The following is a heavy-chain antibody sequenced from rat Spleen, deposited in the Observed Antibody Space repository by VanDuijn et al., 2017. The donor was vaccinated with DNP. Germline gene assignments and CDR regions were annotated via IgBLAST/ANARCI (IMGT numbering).Heavy chain of an antibody. CDR3: ARLGY. V-gene: IGHV2-27*01. CDR1: GFSLTSYH. Sequence: QVQLKESGPGLVQPSQPLSLTCTVSGFSLTSYHVHWVRQPPGKGLEWMGRIQSGGSTDYNSALKSRLSISRDTSKSQVFLKMNSVQTEDTAMYFCARLGYWGQGVMVTVSS. D-gene: IGHD4-6*01. CDR2: IQSGGST. J-gene: IGHJ2*01.